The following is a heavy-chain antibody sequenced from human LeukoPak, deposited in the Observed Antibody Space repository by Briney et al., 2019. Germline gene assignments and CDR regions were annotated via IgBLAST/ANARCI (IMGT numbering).Heavy chain of an antibody. V-gene: IGHV1-8*01. Sequence: ASVTVSCKASGYTFTSYDVNWVRQASGQGPEWMGWMDTNTGDTGYALIFQGRVTMTRDTSISTAYMELSSLRSEDTAVYYCVRGPHSGYHTTEFDPWGQGTLVTVSS. CDR1: GYTFTSYD. CDR2: MDTNTGDT. CDR3: VRGPHSGYHTTEFDP. J-gene: IGHJ5*02. D-gene: IGHD5-12*01.